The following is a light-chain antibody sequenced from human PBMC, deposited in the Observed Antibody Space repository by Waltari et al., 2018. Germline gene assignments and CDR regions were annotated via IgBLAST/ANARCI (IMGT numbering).Light chain of an antibody. CDR2: GAS. Sequence: EIVLTQSPGTLSLSPGESATLSCRASQSVDSNYLAWHQQKPAQAPRLLIYGASNRPTGIPDRFSGSGSGTDFTLTIDSLEPEDFAVYYCQQYGTAPWTFGQGTKVEIK. V-gene: IGKV3-20*01. J-gene: IGKJ1*01. CDR3: QQYGTAPWT. CDR1: QSVDSNY.